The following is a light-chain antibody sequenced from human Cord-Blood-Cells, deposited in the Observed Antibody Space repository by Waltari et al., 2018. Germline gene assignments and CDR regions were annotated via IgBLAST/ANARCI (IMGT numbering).Light chain of an antibody. J-gene: IGKJ4*01. V-gene: IGKV1-39*01. CDR2: AAS. Sequence: DIQMTQYPPSLPASVGDRVPITYRASQNIRSYLNWYQQKPGKAPKLLIYAASSLQSGGPSRFSGSGSGTDCTLTISSLQPEDFATYYCQQSYSTPLTVGGGTKVEIK. CDR1: QNIRSY. CDR3: QQSYSTPLT.